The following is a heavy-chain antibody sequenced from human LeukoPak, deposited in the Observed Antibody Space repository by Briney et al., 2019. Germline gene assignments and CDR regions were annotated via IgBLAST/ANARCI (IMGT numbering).Heavy chain of an antibody. J-gene: IGHJ3*02. CDR1: GFTFSSYS. CDR3: ATEHCRSMERLSCLVGAWDI. D-gene: IGHD3-3*01. CDR2: ISSSTYI. V-gene: IGHV3-21*01. Sequence: GGSLRLSCAASGFTFSSYSMNWVRQAPGKGLEWVSSISSSTYIYYAESVKGRFTISSDNAKNSLYLQNTSLRAEDTAISYCATEHCRSMERLSCLVGAWDIWGQGTLVTVSS.